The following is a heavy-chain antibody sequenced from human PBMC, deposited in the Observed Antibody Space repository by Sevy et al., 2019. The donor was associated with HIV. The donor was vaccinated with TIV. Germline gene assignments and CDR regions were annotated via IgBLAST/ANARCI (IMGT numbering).Heavy chain of an antibody. CDR3: ARGYGDYRIDAFDI. J-gene: IGHJ3*02. Sequence: GSLRLSCAASGFTISSYGMHWVRQAPGKGLEWVAVRWDDGSNKYYADSVKGRFTVSRDNSKNTLYLQMNSLRAEDTAVYYCARGYGDYRIDAFDIWGQGTMVTVSS. CDR1: GFTISSYG. V-gene: IGHV3-33*01. CDR2: RWDDGSNK. D-gene: IGHD4-17*01.